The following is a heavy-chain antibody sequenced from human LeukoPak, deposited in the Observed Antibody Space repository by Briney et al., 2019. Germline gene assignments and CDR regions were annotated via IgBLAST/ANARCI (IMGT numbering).Heavy chain of an antibody. CDR3: ARAVTYFYGSVTYDWFDP. CDR2: IKSDGST. J-gene: IGHJ5*02. Sequence: GGSLRLSCAASGFTFSSYAMSWVRQAPGKGLVWVSRIKSDGSTIYADSVKGRFTISGDNARNTLYLQMNSLRVEDTAMYYCARAVTYFYGSVTYDWFDPWGQGTLVTVSS. CDR1: GFTFSSYA. D-gene: IGHD3-10*01. V-gene: IGHV3-74*01.